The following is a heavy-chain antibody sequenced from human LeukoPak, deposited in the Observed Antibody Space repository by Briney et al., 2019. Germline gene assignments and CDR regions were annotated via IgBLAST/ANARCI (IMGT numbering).Heavy chain of an antibody. CDR2: INTDGSST. Sequence: GGSLRLSCAASGFTFSSYWMHWVRQAPGKGLVWVSRINTDGSSTSYADSVKGRLTISRDNAKNTLYLQMNSLRAEDTAVYYCARKGYGNWGHDYWGQGTLVTVSS. V-gene: IGHV3-74*01. CDR1: GFTFSSYW. D-gene: IGHD7-27*01. CDR3: ARKGYGNWGHDY. J-gene: IGHJ4*02.